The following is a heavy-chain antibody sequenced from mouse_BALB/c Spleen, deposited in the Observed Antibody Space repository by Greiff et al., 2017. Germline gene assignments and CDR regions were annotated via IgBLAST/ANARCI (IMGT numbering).Heavy chain of an antibody. Sequence: VKLMESGAELVRPGSSVKISCKASGYAFSSYWMNWVKQRPGQGLEWIGQIYPGDGDTNYNGKFKGKATLTADKSSSTAYMQLSSLTSEDSAVYFCARAGVLLYAMDYWGQGTSVTVSS. CDR2: IYPGDGDT. V-gene: IGHV1-80*01. CDR1: GYAFSSYW. CDR3: ARAGVLLYAMDY. J-gene: IGHJ4*01.